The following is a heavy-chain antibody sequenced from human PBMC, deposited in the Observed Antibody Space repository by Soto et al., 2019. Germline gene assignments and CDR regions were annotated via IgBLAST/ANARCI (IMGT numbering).Heavy chain of an antibody. CDR2: ISSSSSYI. V-gene: IGHV3-21*01. Sequence: EVQLLESGGGLVQPGGSLRLSCAASGFTFSSYSMNWVRQAPGKGLEWVSSISSSSSYIYYADSVKGRFTISRDNAKNSLYLQMNSLRAEDTAVYYCARDAVVPAAIETNYGMDVWGQGTTVTVSS. D-gene: IGHD2-2*01. CDR3: ARDAVVPAAIETNYGMDV. J-gene: IGHJ6*02. CDR1: GFTFSSYS.